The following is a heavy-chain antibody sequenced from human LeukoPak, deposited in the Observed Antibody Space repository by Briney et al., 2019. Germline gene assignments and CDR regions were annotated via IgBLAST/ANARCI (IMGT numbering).Heavy chain of an antibody. CDR1: GYTFTSYG. CDR2: ISAYNGNR. J-gene: IGHJ6*02. V-gene: IGHV1-18*01. D-gene: IGHD3-10*01. Sequence: ASVKVSCKASGYTFTSYGISWVRQAPGQGLEWMGWISAYNGNRNYAQKFQARVTMTTDTSTSTAYLELRSLRSDDTAVYYCARDRPPTYYYGWGSPPDYYYYYGMDVWGQGTTVTVSS. CDR3: ARDRPPTYYYGWGSPPDYYYYYGMDV.